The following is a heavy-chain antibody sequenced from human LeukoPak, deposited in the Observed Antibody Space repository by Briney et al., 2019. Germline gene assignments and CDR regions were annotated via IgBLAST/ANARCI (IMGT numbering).Heavy chain of an antibody. CDR2: INSDGSST. CDR3: ARDQDGYGNWFDP. CDR1: GFTFSSYW. D-gene: IGHD5-24*01. J-gene: IGHJ5*02. Sequence: GGSLRLSCAASGFTFSSYWMHWVRQAPGKGLVWVSRINSDGSSTSYADSVKGRFTISRDNAKNTLYLQMNSLSAEDTAVYCCARDQDGYGNWFDPWGQGTLVTVSS. V-gene: IGHV3-74*01.